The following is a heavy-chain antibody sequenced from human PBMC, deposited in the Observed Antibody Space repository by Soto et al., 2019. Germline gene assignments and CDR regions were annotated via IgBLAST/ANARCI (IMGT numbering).Heavy chain of an antibody. V-gene: IGHV3-23*01. CDR2: VTGSGGQI. Sequence: EVQLLESGGGLVQPGGSLRLSCAASGFTISTYAMTWVRQAPGKGLECVSGVTGSGGQIHYADSVKGRFTISKDNSKNTLYLQMSSLRDEDTALYYCAKDAVYNDGLWLMDSWGQETLVTVSS. J-gene: IGHJ5*02. CDR3: AKDAVYNDGLWLMDS. D-gene: IGHD2-21*01. CDR1: GFTISTYA.